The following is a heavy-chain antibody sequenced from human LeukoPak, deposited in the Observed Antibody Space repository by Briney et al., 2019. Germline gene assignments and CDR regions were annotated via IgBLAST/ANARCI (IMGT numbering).Heavy chain of an antibody. CDR1: GGSISSSSYY. V-gene: IGHV4-39*07. D-gene: IGHD2/OR15-2a*01. Sequence: SETLSLTCTVSGGSISSSSYYWGWIRQPPGKGLEWIGSIYYSGSTYYNPSLKSRVTISVDTSKNQFSLKLSSVTAADTAIYYCAKGMSPTGTLALDIWGQGTMVTVSS. J-gene: IGHJ3*02. CDR3: AKGMSPTGTLALDI. CDR2: IYYSGST.